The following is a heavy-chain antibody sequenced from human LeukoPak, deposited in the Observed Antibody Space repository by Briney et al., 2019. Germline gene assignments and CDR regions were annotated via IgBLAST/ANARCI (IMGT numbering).Heavy chain of an antibody. CDR3: ARPYYYSSGSLPY. CDR2: INQDGSEK. Sequence: GGSLRLSCAASGFTFSRYSMNWVRQAPGKGLEWVANINQDGSEKYYVDSVKGRFTISRDNAKNSLSLQMNSLRAEDTAVYYCARPYYYSSGSLPYWGQGTLVTVSS. V-gene: IGHV3-7*01. CDR1: GFTFSRYS. J-gene: IGHJ4*02. D-gene: IGHD3-10*01.